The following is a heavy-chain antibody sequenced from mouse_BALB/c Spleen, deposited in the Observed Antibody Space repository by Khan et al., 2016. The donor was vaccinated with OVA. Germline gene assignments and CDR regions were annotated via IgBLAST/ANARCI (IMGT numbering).Heavy chain of an antibody. CDR3: AECFNYGYVYGLDY. CDR2: ISSTGST. J-gene: IGHJ4*01. V-gene: IGHV3-2*02. CDR1: GYSITSDYA. Sequence: VQLKQSGPGLVKPSQSLSLTCTVTGYSITSDYAWNWIRQFPGNKLEWMGYISSTGSTSYNPSLKSRISITRDTSKNQFFLQLKSVTTADTATYYYAECFNYGYVYGLDYWGQGTSVTVSS. D-gene: IGHD2-2*01.